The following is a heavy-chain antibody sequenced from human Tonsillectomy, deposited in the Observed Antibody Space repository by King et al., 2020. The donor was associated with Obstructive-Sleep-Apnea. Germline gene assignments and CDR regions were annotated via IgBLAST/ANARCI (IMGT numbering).Heavy chain of an antibody. V-gene: IGHV3-9*01. J-gene: IGHJ4*02. CDR2: ISWNSGSI. D-gene: IGHD3-22*01. Sequence: VQLVESGGGLVQPGRSLRLSCAASGFTFDDYAMHWVRQAPGKGLEWVSGISWNSGSIGYADSVKGRFTISRDNAKSSLYLQMNSLRAEDTALYYCAKGHYDSSSLYEYFDYWGQGTLVTVSS. CDR1: GFTFDDYA. CDR3: AKGHYDSSSLYEYFDY.